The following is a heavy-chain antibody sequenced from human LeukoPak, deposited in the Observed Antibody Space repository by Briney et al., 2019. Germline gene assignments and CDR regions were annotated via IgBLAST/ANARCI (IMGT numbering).Heavy chain of an antibody. CDR1: GFTFSSYE. D-gene: IGHD2-21*02. CDR3: AAGVTGGFDY. Sequence: GGSLRLSCAASGFTFSSYEMNWVRQAPGKGPEWVSYISSSGSTIYYADSVKGRFTISRDNAKNSLYLQMNSLRAEDTAVYYCAAGVTGGFDYWGQGTLVTVSS. J-gene: IGHJ4*02. CDR2: ISSSGSTI. V-gene: IGHV3-48*03.